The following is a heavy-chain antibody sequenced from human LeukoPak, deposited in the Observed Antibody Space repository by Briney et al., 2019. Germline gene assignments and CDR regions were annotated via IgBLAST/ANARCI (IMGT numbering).Heavy chain of an antibody. CDR2: IYYSGST. CDR3: ARHYHMTTVTNFDY. V-gene: IGHV4-39*01. CDR1: GGSISSSSYY. J-gene: IGHJ4*02. D-gene: IGHD4-11*01. Sequence: PSETLSLTCTVSGGSISSSSYYWGWIRQPPGKGLEWIGSIYYSGSTYYNPSFKSRVTTSVDTSKNQFSLKLSSVTAADTAVYYCARHYHMTTVTNFDYWGQGTLVTVSS.